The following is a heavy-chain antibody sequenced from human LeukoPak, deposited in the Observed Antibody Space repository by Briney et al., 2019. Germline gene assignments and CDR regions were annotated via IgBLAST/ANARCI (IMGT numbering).Heavy chain of an antibody. CDR3: ARRYYDILTGYFSRSNFDY. CDR2: IYPGDSDT. D-gene: IGHD3-9*01. CDR1: GYTFTSYG. Sequence: KVSCKASGYTFTSYGFSWVRQMPGKGLEWMGIIYPGDSDTRYSPSFQGQVTISADKSISTAYLQWSSLKASDTAMYYCARRYYDILTGYFSRSNFDYWGQGTLVTVSS. V-gene: IGHV5-51*01. J-gene: IGHJ4*02.